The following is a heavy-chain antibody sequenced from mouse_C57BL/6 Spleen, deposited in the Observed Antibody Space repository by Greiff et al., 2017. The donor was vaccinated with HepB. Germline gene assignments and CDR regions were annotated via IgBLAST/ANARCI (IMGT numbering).Heavy chain of an antibody. V-gene: IGHV1-42*01. CDR1: GYSFTGYY. CDR3: ARGGPYYYGSSLGYFDY. Sequence: EVQLQQSGPELVKPGASVKISCKASGYSFTGYYMNWVKQSPEKSLEWIGEINPSTGGTTYNQKFKAKATLTVDKSSSTAYMQLKSLTSEDSAVYYCARGGPYYYGSSLGYFDYWGQGTTLTVSS. CDR2: INPSTGGT. D-gene: IGHD1-1*01. J-gene: IGHJ2*01.